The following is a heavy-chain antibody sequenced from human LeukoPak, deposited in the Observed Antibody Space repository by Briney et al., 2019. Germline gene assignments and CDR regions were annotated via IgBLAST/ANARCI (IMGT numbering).Heavy chain of an antibody. CDR3: AREGRYYGSGSHRDGFDI. D-gene: IGHD3-10*01. J-gene: IGHJ3*02. CDR1: GFTFSSYS. CDR2: ISDNSRYI. V-gene: IGHV3-21*01. Sequence: PGGSLRLSCAASGFTFSSYSMNWVRQAPGKGLEWVSSISDNSRYIYYADSMKGRFTISRDNAKNSLYLQMNSLTAEDTAIYYCAREGRYYGSGSHRDGFDIWGQGTMVTVSS.